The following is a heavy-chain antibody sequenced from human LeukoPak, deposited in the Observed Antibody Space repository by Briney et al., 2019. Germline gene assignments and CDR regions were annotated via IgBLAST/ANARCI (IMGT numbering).Heavy chain of an antibody. Sequence: GGSLRLSCAASGFTFSSYSMNWVRQAPGKGLEWVSSISSSSSCIYYADSVKGRFTISRDNAKNSLYLQMNSLRAEDTAVYYCAAQGEYLQYSGSYSSVDYWGQGTLVTVSS. CDR3: AAQGEYLQYSGSYSSVDY. J-gene: IGHJ4*02. CDR1: GFTFSSYS. V-gene: IGHV3-21*04. CDR2: ISSSSSCI. D-gene: IGHD1-26*01.